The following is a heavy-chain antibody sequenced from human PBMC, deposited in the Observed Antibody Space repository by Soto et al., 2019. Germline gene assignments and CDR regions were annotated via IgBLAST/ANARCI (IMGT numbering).Heavy chain of an antibody. CDR3: AREVNSYSFDY. V-gene: IGHV3-74*01. CDR2: INSDGGST. J-gene: IGHJ4*02. CDR1: GFTFSSYW. D-gene: IGHD1-26*01. Sequence: EVQLVESGGDLVQPGGSLRLSCAASGFTFSSYWMHWVRQAPGKGLVWVSRINSDGGSTSYADSVKGRFTVSRDNAQNTLYLQMNSLRDEDRAVYYCAREVNSYSFDYWGQGTLVTVSS.